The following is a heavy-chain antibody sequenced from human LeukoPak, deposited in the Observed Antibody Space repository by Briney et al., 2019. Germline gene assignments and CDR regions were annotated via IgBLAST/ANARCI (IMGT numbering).Heavy chain of an antibody. CDR3: ARVGWAVAHFDY. D-gene: IGHD1-26*01. CDR1: GFTFSSYS. Sequence: GGSLRLSCAAPGFTFSSYSMNWVRQAPGKGLEWVSSISSSSSYIYYADSVKGRFTISRDNAKNSLYLQMNSLRAEDTAVYYCARVGWAVAHFDYWGQGTLVTVSS. CDR2: ISSSSSYI. J-gene: IGHJ4*02. V-gene: IGHV3-21*01.